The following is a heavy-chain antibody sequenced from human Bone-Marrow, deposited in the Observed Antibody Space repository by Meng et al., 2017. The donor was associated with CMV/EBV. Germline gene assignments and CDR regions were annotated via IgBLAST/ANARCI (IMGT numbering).Heavy chain of an antibody. D-gene: IGHD1-26*01. Sequence: ETLSLTCAASGFTFSSFWMSWVRQAPGKGLEWVANIKEDGSDKNYVDSVKGRFTISRDNAKNSLHLQMNSLRGEDTAVYYCATERLWGATALDYWGQGTLVTVSS. CDR1: GFTFSSFW. J-gene: IGHJ4*02. CDR3: ATERLWGATALDY. CDR2: IKEDGSDK. V-gene: IGHV3-7*01.